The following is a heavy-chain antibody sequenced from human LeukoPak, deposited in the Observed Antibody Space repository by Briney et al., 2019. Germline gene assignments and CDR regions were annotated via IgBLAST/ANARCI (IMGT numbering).Heavy chain of an antibody. Sequence: GGSLRLSCAASGFTFSSYAMSWVRQAPGKGLEWVSAISGSGGSTYYADSVKGRFTISRDNSKNTPYLQMNSLRAEDTAVYYCARGVYIAAAQYGYWGQGTLVTVSS. J-gene: IGHJ4*02. CDR1: GFTFSSYA. V-gene: IGHV3-23*01. D-gene: IGHD6-13*01. CDR2: ISGSGGST. CDR3: ARGVYIAAAQYGY.